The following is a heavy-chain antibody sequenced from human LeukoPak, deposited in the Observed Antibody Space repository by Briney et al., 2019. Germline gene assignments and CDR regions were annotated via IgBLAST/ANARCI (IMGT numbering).Heavy chain of an antibody. CDR3: ARSKDGSGFAAY. V-gene: IGHV4-34*01. CDR1: GGSFSGYY. CDR2: INHSGNT. Sequence: SETLSLACAVYGGSFSGYYWTWIRQPPGKGLEWTGEINHSGNTNYNPSLKSRVAISVDTSKNQFSLKLSSVIAADTAMYYCARSKDGSGFAAYWGQGTQVTVSS. D-gene: IGHD3-22*01. J-gene: IGHJ4*02.